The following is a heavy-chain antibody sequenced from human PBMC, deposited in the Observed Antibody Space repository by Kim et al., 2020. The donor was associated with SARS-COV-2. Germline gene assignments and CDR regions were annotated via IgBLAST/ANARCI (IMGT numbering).Heavy chain of an antibody. Sequence: SETLSLTCSVSGGSIRSGGKFWTWIRQHPAKGLEWIGNNTYSGNSHSSPTLRSRVSISLQTSENQVSLELTSVTAADTAVYYCARGQPLDYWGQGILVTVS. J-gene: IGHJ4*02. V-gene: IGHV4-31*03. CDR3: ARGQPLDY. CDR2: NTYSGNS. CDR1: GGSIRSGGKF. D-gene: IGHD2-2*01.